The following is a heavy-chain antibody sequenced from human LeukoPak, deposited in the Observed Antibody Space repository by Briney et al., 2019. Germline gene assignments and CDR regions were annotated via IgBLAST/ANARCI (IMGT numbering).Heavy chain of an antibody. CDR2: IYYSGST. J-gene: IGHJ5*02. CDR1: GGSISSYY. CDR3: ARVYGVGPPSRWFDP. V-gene: IGHV4-59*01. D-gene: IGHD4-23*01. Sequence: SETLSLTCTVSGGSISSYYWSWIRQPPGKGLEWIGYIYYSGSTNYNPSLKSRVTISVDTSKNQFSLKLSSVTAADTAVYYCARVYGVGPPSRWFDPWGQGTLVTVSS.